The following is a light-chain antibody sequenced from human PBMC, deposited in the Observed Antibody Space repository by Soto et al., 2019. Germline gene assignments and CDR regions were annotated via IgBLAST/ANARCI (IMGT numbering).Light chain of an antibody. V-gene: IGKV3-15*01. J-gene: IGKJ5*01. CDR1: QSVSIN. Sequence: EIVMTQSPATLSVSPWERATLSCRASQSVSINLAWFQQKPGQAPRLLIYDSSTRATGIPARFSGSESGTEFTLTIRSLQSEDFAVYYCHHYHNWPMTFGQGTRLEIK. CDR3: HHYHNWPMT. CDR2: DSS.